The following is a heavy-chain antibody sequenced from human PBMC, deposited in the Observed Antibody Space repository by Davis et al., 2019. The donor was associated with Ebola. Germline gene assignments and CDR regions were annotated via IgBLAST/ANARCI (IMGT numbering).Heavy chain of an antibody. CDR3: ARDFGTIQDY. CDR1: GYTFTSYY. V-gene: IGHV1-46*01. D-gene: IGHD3-16*01. Sequence: ASVKVSCKASGYTFTSYYMHWVRQAPGQGLEWMGIINPSGGSTSYAQKFQGRVTMTTDTSTSTAYMELRSLRSDDTAVYYCARDFGTIQDYWGQGTLVTVSS. CDR2: INPSGGST. J-gene: IGHJ4*02.